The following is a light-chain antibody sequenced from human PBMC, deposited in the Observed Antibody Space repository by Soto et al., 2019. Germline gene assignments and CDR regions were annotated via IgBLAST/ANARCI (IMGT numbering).Light chain of an antibody. CDR3: QQYGSSGT. J-gene: IGKJ1*01. V-gene: IGKV3-20*01. CDR1: QSVSTTY. Sequence: DIFLTHSPVTLSLSPGERATLCCRASQSVSTTYLAWYQQQPGQAPRLLIYGASNRATGIPDRLSGSGSGTDFPLTISRLAPEDFAVYYCQQYGSSGTFGQGTQVDIK. CDR2: GAS.